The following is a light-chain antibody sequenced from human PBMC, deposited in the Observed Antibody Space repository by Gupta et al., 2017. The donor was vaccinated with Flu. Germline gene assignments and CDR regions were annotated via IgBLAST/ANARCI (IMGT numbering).Light chain of an antibody. V-gene: IGKV3-11*01. Sequence: EIVLTQSPATLSLSPGDRATLSCRASQSVGSYLAWYQQKPGQAPKLFIYDASTRATDVPARFSGSGSGTDFTLTISSLEAEDVAVYYCQQRTTWPLTFGGGTKVEIK. CDR2: DAS. J-gene: IGKJ4*01. CDR3: QQRTTWPLT. CDR1: QSVGSY.